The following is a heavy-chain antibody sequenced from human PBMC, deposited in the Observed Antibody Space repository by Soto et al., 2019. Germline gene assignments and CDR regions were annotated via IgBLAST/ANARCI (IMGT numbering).Heavy chain of an antibody. CDR2: ISYDGSNK. Sequence: QVQLVESGGGVVQPGRSLRLSCAASGFTFSSYGMHWVRQAPGKGLEWVAVISYDGSNKYYADAVKGRFTISRDNSKNALYLQIDSQRAEDTAVYYCANDRLDDGSGSYSDYWGQGTLVTVSS. V-gene: IGHV3-30*18. CDR3: ANDRLDDGSGSYSDY. D-gene: IGHD3-10*01. J-gene: IGHJ4*02. CDR1: GFTFSSYG.